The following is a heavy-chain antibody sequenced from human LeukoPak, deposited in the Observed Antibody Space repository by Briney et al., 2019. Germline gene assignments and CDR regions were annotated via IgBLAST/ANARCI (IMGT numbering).Heavy chain of an antibody. V-gene: IGHV3-33*01. J-gene: IGHJ3*02. CDR2: IWNDENNK. Sequence: GRSLRLSCAASGSTSSSYGMHWVRQAPGKGLKCVAVIWNDENNKYLAESVKSRFTNSRDNSKNQLYLQMISLRAEDTGVYYCARDVADAFDIWGQGTMVTVSS. CDR3: ARDVADAFDI. CDR1: GSTSSSYG. D-gene: IGHD2-15*01.